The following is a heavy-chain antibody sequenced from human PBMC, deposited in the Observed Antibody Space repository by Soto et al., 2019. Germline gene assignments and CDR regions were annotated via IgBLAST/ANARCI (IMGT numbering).Heavy chain of an antibody. J-gene: IGHJ4*02. CDR2: IYYSGST. V-gene: IGHV4-31*03. Sequence: QVQLQESGPGLVKPSQTLSLTCTVSGGSISSSGYYWSWIRQHPGKGLEWIGNIYYSGSTYYNPSLKSRLTISLDTSKNQFSLKLSSETAADTAVYYCARERLTYYYDSSAYLFDYWGQGTLVTVSS. CDR1: GGSISSSGYY. CDR3: ARERLTYYYDSSAYLFDY. D-gene: IGHD3-22*01.